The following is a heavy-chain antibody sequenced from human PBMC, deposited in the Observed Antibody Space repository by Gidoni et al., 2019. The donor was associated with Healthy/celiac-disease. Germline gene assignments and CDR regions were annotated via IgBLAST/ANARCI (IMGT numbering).Heavy chain of an antibody. Sequence: QVPLVQSGADVKQPGSSVKFSCKASGYTFTSYHINWVRQETGPGLEWMGWMNPKSGNKGYAQKFQGRVTMTRNTSISTAYRELSSLRSEDTAVYYGARSIDDYVWGRYRYFDYWGQGTLVTVSS. CDR1: GYTFTSYH. D-gene: IGHD3-16*02. V-gene: IGHV1-8*01. CDR2: MNPKSGNK. CDR3: ARSIDDYVWGRYRYFDY. J-gene: IGHJ4*02.